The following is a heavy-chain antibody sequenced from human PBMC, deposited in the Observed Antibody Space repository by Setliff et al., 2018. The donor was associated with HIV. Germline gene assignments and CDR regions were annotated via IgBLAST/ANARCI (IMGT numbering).Heavy chain of an antibody. D-gene: IGHD3-22*01. V-gene: IGHV4-61*03. Sequence: SETLSLTCTVSGGSIMSDGYYWNWIRQRPGKGLEWIGSIYTSGTTNYNPSLEGRITTSVDLSKNHFSLNLHSVTAADTATYFCARGGGYFYDNNAFDIWGQGTVVTVSS. CDR2: IYTSGTT. J-gene: IGHJ3*02. CDR3: ARGGGYFYDNNAFDI. CDR1: GGSIMSDGYY.